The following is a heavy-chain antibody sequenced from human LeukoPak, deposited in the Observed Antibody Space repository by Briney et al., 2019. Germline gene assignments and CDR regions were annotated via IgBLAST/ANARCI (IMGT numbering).Heavy chain of an antibody. D-gene: IGHD4-17*01. CDR2: IYSGGST. V-gene: IGHV3-53*01. CDR1: GFTVSSNY. Sequence: GGSLRLSCAASGFTVSSNYMSWVRQAPGKGLEWVSVIYSGGSTYYADSVKGRFTISRDNAKNSLYLQMNSLRAEDTAVYYCAREVTVTTVGDYWGQGTLVTVSS. CDR3: AREVTVTTVGDY. J-gene: IGHJ4*02.